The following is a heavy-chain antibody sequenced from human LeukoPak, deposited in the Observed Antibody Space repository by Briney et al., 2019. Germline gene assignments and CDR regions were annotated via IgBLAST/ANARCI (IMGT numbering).Heavy chain of an antibody. D-gene: IGHD4-17*01. Sequence: GASVKVSCKASTYTFTSYAISWVRQAPGQGLGWMGWISAYNGNTNYAQKLQGRVTMTTDTSTSTAYMELRSLRSDDTAVYYCARTGEPSRDYYYGMDVWGQGTTVTVSS. CDR3: ARTGEPSRDYYYGMDV. V-gene: IGHV1-18*01. CDR2: ISAYNGNT. CDR1: TYTFTSYA. J-gene: IGHJ6*01.